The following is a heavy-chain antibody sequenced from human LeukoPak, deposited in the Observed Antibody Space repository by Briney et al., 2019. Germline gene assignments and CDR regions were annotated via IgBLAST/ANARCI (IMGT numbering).Heavy chain of an antibody. J-gene: IGHJ6*02. CDR3: ARDLQDIVVVVAAKYYYYYGMDV. V-gene: IGHV3-21*01. CDR2: ISSSSSYI. D-gene: IGHD2-15*01. CDR1: GFTFSSYS. Sequence: GGSLRLSCAASGFTFSSYSMNLVRQAPGKGLEWVSSISSSSSYIYYADSVKGRFTISRDNAKNSLYLQMNSLRAEDTAVYYCARDLQDIVVVVAAKYYYYYGMDVWGQGTTVTVSS.